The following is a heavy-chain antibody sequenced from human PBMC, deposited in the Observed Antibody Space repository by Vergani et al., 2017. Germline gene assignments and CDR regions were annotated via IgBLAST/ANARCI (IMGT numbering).Heavy chain of an antibody. CDR2: ISAYTGNT. V-gene: IGHV1-18*01. CDR3: AKDHPTIWFGELGLFDY. J-gene: IGHJ4*02. CDR1: GYTFTSYG. Sequence: QVQLVQSGAEVKKPGASVKVSCKASGYTFTSYGISWVRQAPGQGLEWMGWISAYTGNTNHAQKLQGRVTMTTEPSTSTAYMELRSLRSDDTAVYYCAKDHPTIWFGELGLFDYWGQGTLVTVSS. D-gene: IGHD3-10*01.